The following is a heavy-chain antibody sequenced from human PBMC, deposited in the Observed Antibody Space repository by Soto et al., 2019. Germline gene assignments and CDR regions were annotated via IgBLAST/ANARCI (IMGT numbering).Heavy chain of an antibody. D-gene: IGHD3-10*01. CDR1: GGSFSGYY. Sequence: SETLSLTCAVYGGSFSGYYWSWIRQPPGKGLEWIGEINHSGSTNYNPSLKSRVTISVDTSKNQFSLKLSSVTAADTAVYYCARGLWYPSTSCFDPWGQGTLVTVSS. V-gene: IGHV4-34*01. CDR2: INHSGST. CDR3: ARGLWYPSTSCFDP. J-gene: IGHJ5*02.